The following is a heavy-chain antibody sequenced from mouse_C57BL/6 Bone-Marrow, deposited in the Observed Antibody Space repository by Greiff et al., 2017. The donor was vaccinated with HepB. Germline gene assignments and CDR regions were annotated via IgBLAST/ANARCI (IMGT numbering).Heavy chain of an antibody. CDR1: GFTFSDYY. CDR3: ARHEGSAWFAY. CDR2: ISNGGGST. V-gene: IGHV5-12*01. Sequence: EVKLVESGGGLVQPGGSLKLSCAASGFTFSDYYMYWVRQTPEKRLEWVAYISNGGGSTYYPDTVKGRFTISRDNAKNTLYLQMSRLKSEDTAMYYCARHEGSAWFAYWGQGTLVTVSA. J-gene: IGHJ3*01.